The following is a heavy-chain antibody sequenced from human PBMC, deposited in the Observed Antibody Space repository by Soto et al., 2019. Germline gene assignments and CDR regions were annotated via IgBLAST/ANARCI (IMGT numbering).Heavy chain of an antibody. CDR2: IYSGGST. Sequence: GALRLSGAASVFTFSSNYMSWVRQAPGKGLEWVSVIYSGGSTYYADSVKGRFTISRDNSKNTLYLQMNSLRAEDTAVHYCARVKPGDIWGQGTMVTVS. CDR1: VFTFSSNY. CDR3: ARVKPGDI. V-gene: IGHV3-53*01. J-gene: IGHJ3*02.